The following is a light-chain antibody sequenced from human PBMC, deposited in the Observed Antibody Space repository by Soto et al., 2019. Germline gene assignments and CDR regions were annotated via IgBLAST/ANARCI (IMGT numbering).Light chain of an antibody. V-gene: IGLV2-8*01. CDR1: SSDIGGYNS. CDR3: SSFTDGNNLV. J-gene: IGLJ1*01. CDR2: DVT. Sequence: QSVLTQSPSAYGSPGQSVTISCTGTSSDIGGYNSVSWYQQHPGKAPKVMIYDVTKRPSGVPDRFSGSKSGNTASLTVSALQAEDEADYYYSSFTDGNNLVFGTGTKVTVL.